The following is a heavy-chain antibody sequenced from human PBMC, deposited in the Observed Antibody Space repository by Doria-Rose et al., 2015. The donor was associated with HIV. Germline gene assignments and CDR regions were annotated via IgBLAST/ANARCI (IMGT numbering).Heavy chain of an antibody. J-gene: IGHJ6*03. D-gene: IGHD2-2*01. CDR3: ARDFRYCSSTSCRTYYMGV. CDR2: IYYSGST. Sequence: YIYYSGSTYYNPSLKSRVTISVDTSKKQFSLNLTSVTAADTAIYYCARDFRYCSSTSCRTYYMGVWGRGTTVTVSS. V-gene: IGHV4-28*03.